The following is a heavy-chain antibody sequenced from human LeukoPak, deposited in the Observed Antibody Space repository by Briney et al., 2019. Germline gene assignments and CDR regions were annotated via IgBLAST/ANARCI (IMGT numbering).Heavy chain of an antibody. CDR1: GFTFDDYA. D-gene: IGHD3-22*01. J-gene: IGHJ3*02. V-gene: IGHV3-9*03. Sequence: PGGSLGLSCAASGFTFDDYAMHWVRQAPGKGLEWVSGISWNSGSIGYADSVKGRFTISRDNAKNSLYLQMNSLRAEDMALYYCAKGGNYYYDSSGYAFDIWGQGTMVTVSS. CDR3: AKGGNYYYDSSGYAFDI. CDR2: ISWNSGSI.